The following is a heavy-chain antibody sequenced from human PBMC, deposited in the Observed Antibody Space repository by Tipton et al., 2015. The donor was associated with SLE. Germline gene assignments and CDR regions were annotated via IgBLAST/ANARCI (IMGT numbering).Heavy chain of an antibody. CDR2: ISDGGGAT. Sequence: LSLTCAASGFTFNYFAMNWVRQAPGKGLEWVSSISDGGGATNYADSVKGRFTISRDNSKNTLYLQMNSLRVEDTAIYYCAKASYCGADCYYYFEAWGQGTLVTVSS. CDR3: AKASYCGADCYYYFEA. J-gene: IGHJ4*02. D-gene: IGHD2-21*01. V-gene: IGHV3-23*01. CDR1: GFTFNYFA.